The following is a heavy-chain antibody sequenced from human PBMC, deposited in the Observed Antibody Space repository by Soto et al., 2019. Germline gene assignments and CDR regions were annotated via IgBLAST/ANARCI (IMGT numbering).Heavy chain of an antibody. CDR1: GGSISSSSYY. V-gene: IGHV4-39*01. Sequence: SETLSLTCTVSGGSISSSSYYWGWIRQPPGKGLEWIGSIYYSGSTYYNPSLKSRVTISVDTSKSQFSLRLSSVTAADTAVYYGATYLASYCDSTTCTGNFDYWGQGTLVTVSS. CDR2: IYYSGST. CDR3: ATYLASYCDSTTCTGNFDY. J-gene: IGHJ4*02. D-gene: IGHD2-2*01.